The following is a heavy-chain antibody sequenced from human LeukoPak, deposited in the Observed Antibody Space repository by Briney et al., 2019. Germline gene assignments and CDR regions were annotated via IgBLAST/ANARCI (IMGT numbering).Heavy chain of an antibody. D-gene: IGHD2-21*01. V-gene: IGHV4-39*01. J-gene: IGHJ4*02. CDR3: ARAPAYRRYLFEK. CDR2: IHYTGTS. Sequence: ETLSLTCSVSGESIRIDTYYWGWVRQSPGTGLEWLANIHYTGTSHYDPSLASRVSISVDTTKNQVSLNLRSVTAADSAVYFCARAPAYRRYLFEKWGQGILVTVSS. CDR1: GESIRIDTYY.